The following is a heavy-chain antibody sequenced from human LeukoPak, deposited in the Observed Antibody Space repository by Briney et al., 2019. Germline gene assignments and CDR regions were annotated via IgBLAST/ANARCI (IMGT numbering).Heavy chain of an antibody. CDR1: GFTFSSYE. CDR3: AREDRENRPLDY. Sequence: GGSLRLSCAASGFTFSSYEMNWVRQAPGKGLEWVSYISSSAYTIYYADSVKGRFTISRDNAKNSLYLQMNSLRAEDTAVYYCAREDRENRPLDYWGQGTLVTVSS. CDR2: ISSSAYTI. J-gene: IGHJ4*02. V-gene: IGHV3-48*03.